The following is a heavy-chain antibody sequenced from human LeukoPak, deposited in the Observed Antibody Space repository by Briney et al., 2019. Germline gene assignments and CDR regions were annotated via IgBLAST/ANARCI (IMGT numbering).Heavy chain of an antibody. Sequence: PGGSLRLSCAASGFTVSSNHMSWVRQAPGKGLEWVSLIYSGGGTYYADSVKGRFTISRDDSKNTLSLQMNSLRAEDTAVYYCARKYCSGGNCYWVDDYWGQGTLVTVSS. D-gene: IGHD2-15*01. CDR2: IYSGGGT. V-gene: IGHV3-53*01. CDR3: ARKYCSGGNCYWVDDY. CDR1: GFTVSSNH. J-gene: IGHJ4*02.